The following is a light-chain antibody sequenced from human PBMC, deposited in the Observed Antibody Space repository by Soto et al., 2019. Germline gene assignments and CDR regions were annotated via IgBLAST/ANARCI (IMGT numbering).Light chain of an antibody. J-gene: IGLJ3*02. CDR3: CSYAGSYTWV. V-gene: IGLV2-11*01. CDR1: SSDVGGYNF. Sequence: QSALTQPRSVSGSPGQSVTISCTGTSSDVGGYNFVSWYQQHPGKAPKLMIYEVSKRPSGVPDRFSGSKSGNTASLTISGLQAEDEADYCCCSYAGSYTWVFGGGTKVTVL. CDR2: EVS.